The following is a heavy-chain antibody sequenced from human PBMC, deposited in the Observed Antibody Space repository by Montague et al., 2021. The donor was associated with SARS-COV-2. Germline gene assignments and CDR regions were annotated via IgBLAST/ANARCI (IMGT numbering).Heavy chain of an antibody. CDR3: AKDGEALAWGTFDI. CDR2: GDYSGLT. V-gene: IGHV4-39*07. J-gene: IGHJ3*02. D-gene: IGHD3-10*01. Sequence: SETLSLTCTGARDCSSRHHYFWAGVRQPPGKGLEWIGSGDYSGLTFYNPSLESRVTISVDTSKKQFSLKVNSVTAADTAVYYCAKDGEALAWGTFDIWGQGKMVTVSS. CDR1: RDCSSRHHYF.